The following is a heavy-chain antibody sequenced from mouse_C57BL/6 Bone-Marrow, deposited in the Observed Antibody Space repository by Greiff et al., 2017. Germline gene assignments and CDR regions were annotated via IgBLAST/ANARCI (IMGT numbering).Heavy chain of an antibody. CDR3: ARNYYGSSGDWYFDV. D-gene: IGHD1-1*01. Sequence: VKVEESGAELVKPGASVKMSCKASGYTFTTYPIEWMKQNHGKSLEWIGNFHPYNDDTKYNEKFKGKATLTVEKSSSTVYLELSRLTSDDSAVYYCARNYYGSSGDWYFDVWGTGATVTVSS. J-gene: IGHJ1*03. V-gene: IGHV1-47*01. CDR2: FHPYNDDT. CDR1: GYTFTTYP.